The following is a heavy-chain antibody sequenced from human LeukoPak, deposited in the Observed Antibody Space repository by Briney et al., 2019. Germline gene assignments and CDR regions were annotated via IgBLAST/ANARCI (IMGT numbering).Heavy chain of an antibody. J-gene: IGHJ4*02. CDR2: VESDASRT. V-gene: IGHV3-74*03. CDR3: ARGFRNGPFDC. CDR1: GFTLSDHW. D-gene: IGHD2-8*01. Sequence: PGGSLRLSCVASGFTLSDHWMYWVRQGPSRGLAHVSRVESDASRTTYADSVKGRFTISRDNAKNSHFLQMSSLRVDDTALYYCARGFRNGPFDCWGQGTLVTVSS.